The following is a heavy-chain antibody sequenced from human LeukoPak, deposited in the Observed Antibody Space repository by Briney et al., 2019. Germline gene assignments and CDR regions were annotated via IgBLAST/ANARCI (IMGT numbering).Heavy chain of an antibody. V-gene: IGHV3-23*01. CDR1: GFTFSSYA. D-gene: IGHD3-22*01. CDR2: ISGSGGST. J-gene: IGHJ4*02. Sequence: AGGSLRLSCAASGFTFSSYAMSWVRQAPGKGLEWVSAISGSGGSTYYADSVKGRFTISRDNSKNTLYLQMNSLRAEDTAVYYCAKVPFTYYYDSSGYYHPFDYWGQGTLVTVSS. CDR3: AKVPFTYYYDSSGYYHPFDY.